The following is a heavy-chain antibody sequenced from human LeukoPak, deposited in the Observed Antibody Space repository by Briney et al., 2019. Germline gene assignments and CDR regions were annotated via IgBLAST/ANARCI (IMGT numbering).Heavy chain of an antibody. J-gene: IGHJ2*01. CDR1: GFTFSSYS. CDR2: ISSSSSYI. V-gene: IGHV3-21*01. D-gene: IGHD5-24*01. Sequence: KAGGSLRLSCVASGFTFSSYSMNWVRQAPGKGLEWVSSISSSSSYIYYADSVKGRFTISRDNAKNSLYLQMNSLRAEDTAVYYCARDYGDGYTYWYFDLWGRGTLVTVSS. CDR3: ARDYGDGYTYWYFDL.